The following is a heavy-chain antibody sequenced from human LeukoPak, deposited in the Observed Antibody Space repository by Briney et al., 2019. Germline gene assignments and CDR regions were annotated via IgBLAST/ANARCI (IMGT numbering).Heavy chain of an antibody. D-gene: IGHD3-22*01. CDR3: ARGDSSGYYPTPFDY. CDR2: IIPILGTA. J-gene: IGHJ4*02. Sequence: GSSVKVSCKASGGTFSSYAISWVRQAPGQGLEWMGGIIPILGTANYTQKFQGRVTITADESTSTAYMELSSLRSEDTAVYYCARGDSSGYYPTPFDYWGQGTLVTVSS. CDR1: GGTFSSYA. V-gene: IGHV1-69*01.